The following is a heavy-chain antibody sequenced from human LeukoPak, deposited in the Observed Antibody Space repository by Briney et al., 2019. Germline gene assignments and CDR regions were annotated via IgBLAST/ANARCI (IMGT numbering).Heavy chain of an antibody. J-gene: IGHJ4*02. CDR2: IKQDGSEK. D-gene: IGHD2-2*01. CDR3: AREVVPSRGGYFDY. CDR1: GFTFSSYW. V-gene: IGHV3-7*01. Sequence: GGSLRLSCAASGFTFSSYWMSWVRQAPGKGLEWVANIKQDGSEKYYVDSVKGRFTISRDNAKNSLYLQMNSLRAEDTAVYYCAREVVPSRGGYFDYWGQGTLVAVSS.